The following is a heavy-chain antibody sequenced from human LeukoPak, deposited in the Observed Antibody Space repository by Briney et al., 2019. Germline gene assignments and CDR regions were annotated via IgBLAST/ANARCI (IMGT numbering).Heavy chain of an antibody. V-gene: IGHV3-53*04. CDR3: ARVDTVMAYYFDL. J-gene: IGHJ4*02. CDR2: IYSGGTT. D-gene: IGHD5-18*01. CDR1: GFTVSTNC. Sequence: GGSLRLSCAASGFTVSTNCMTWVRQAPGKALEWVSTIYSGGTTYYADSVMGRFTISRHNSRNTLYLQMNSLRAEDTAVYYCARVDTVMAYYFDLWGQGTLVTVSP.